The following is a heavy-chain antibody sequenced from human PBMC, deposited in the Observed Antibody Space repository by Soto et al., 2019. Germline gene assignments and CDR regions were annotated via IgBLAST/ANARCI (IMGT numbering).Heavy chain of an antibody. J-gene: IGHJ6*02. D-gene: IGHD2-2*03. Sequence: QVQLVQSGAEVKKPGSSVKVSCKASGGTFSSYAISWVRQAPGQGLEWMGGIIPIFGTANYAQKFQGRVTITADESTSTAYMALSSLRSEDTAVYYCARAYGYCSSTSCYSYYYYGMDVWGQGTTVTVSS. CDR3: ARAYGYCSSTSCYSYYYYGMDV. V-gene: IGHV1-69*01. CDR2: IIPIFGTA. CDR1: GGTFSSYA.